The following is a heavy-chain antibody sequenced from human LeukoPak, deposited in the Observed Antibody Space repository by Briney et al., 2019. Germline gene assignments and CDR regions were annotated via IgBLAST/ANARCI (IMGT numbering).Heavy chain of an antibody. CDR3: ARASFGAAAGTALDY. J-gene: IGHJ4*02. D-gene: IGHD6-13*01. V-gene: IGHV4-59*01. Sequence: PSETLSLTGTGSGGSISSYYWSWIRQPPGKGLEWIGYIYYSGSTNYNPSLKSRVTISVDTSKNQFSLKLSSVTAADTAVYYCARASFGAAAGTALDYWSQGTLVTVSS. CDR1: GGSISSYY. CDR2: IYYSGST.